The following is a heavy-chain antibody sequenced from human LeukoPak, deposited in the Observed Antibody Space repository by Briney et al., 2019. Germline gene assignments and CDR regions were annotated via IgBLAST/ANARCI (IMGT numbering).Heavy chain of an antibody. CDR1: GFTFSSYS. J-gene: IGHJ3*02. D-gene: IGHD2-8*01. Sequence: PGGSLRLSCAASGFTFSSYSMTWVRQAPGKGLEWVSSISSSSSYIYYADSVKGRFTISRDNAKNSLYLQMNSLRAEDTAVYYCVCGYCTNGVCYSDDAFDIWGQGTMVTVSS. CDR3: VCGYCTNGVCYSDDAFDI. V-gene: IGHV3-21*01. CDR2: ISSSSSYI.